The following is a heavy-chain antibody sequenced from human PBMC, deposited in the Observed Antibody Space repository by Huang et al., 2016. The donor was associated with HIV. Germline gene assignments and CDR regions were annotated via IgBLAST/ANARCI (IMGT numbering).Heavy chain of an antibody. CDR3: ARENEFCGSTNCHHYYYGLDV. V-gene: IGHV4-4*07. CDR2: FYTSGNT. CDR1: GGSISTYY. Sequence: QVQLQESGPGLVKPSETLSLTCTVSGGSISTYYWSWIRQSAGKGLEWIGRFYTSGNTNYNPALRRRVNMSVDTSKNQFSLRLTSVTAADTAVYYCARENEFCGSTNCHHYYYGLDVWGQGTTVTVSS. J-gene: IGHJ6*02. D-gene: IGHD2-2*01.